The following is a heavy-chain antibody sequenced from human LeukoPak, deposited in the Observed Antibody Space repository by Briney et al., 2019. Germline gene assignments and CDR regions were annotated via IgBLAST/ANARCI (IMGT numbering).Heavy chain of an antibody. V-gene: IGHV3-21*01. CDR3: ARDRGSSRPFDY. Sequence: GGSLRLSCAASGFTFSSYSMNWVRQAPGKGLEWVSSISSSSSYIYYADSVKGRFTISRDNAKNSLYLQMNSLRAEDTAVYYCARDRGSSRPFDYWGQGTLVTVSS. CDR2: ISSSSSYI. D-gene: IGHD6-13*01. J-gene: IGHJ4*02. CDR1: GFTFSSYS.